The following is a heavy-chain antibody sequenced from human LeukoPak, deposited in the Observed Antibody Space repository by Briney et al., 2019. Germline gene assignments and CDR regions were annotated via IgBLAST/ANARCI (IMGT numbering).Heavy chain of an antibody. CDR2: INLNSGGT. CDR3: ARGKMATITSWFDP. CDR1: GYTFSDYF. D-gene: IGHD5-24*01. J-gene: IGHJ5*02. Sequence: ASVKVSCKTSGYTFSDYFMYWVRQAPGQGLEWMGWINLNSGGTNYAQKFQGRVTMTRDTSTSTVYMELSSLRSEDTAVYYCARGKMATITSWFDPWGQGTLVTVSS. V-gene: IGHV1-2*02.